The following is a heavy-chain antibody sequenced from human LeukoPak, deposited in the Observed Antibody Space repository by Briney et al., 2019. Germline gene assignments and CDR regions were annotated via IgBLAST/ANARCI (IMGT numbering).Heavy chain of an antibody. CDR3: ARGVSGYTYGSYYYYYMDV. V-gene: IGHV4-4*09. J-gene: IGHJ6*03. CDR1: DGSISSYY. Sequence: SDTLSLTCTVSDGSISSYYWSWIRQPPGKGLECIGYIYTSGSTNYNPSLKSRVTISVDTSKNQFSLKLSSVTAADTAVYYCARGVSGYTYGSYYYYYMDVWGKGTTVTVSS. D-gene: IGHD5-18*01. CDR2: IYTSGST.